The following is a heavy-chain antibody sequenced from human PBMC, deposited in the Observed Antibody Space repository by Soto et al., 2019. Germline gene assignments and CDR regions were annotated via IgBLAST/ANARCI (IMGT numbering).Heavy chain of an antibody. Sequence: GGSLRLSCAASGFTFSSYAMSWVRQAPGKGLEWVSAISGSGGSTYYADSVKGRFTISRDNSKNTLYLQMNSLRAEDTAVYYCAKPVLRFLEWSPGLDYWGQGTLVTVSS. V-gene: IGHV3-23*01. CDR2: ISGSGGST. CDR3: AKPVLRFLEWSPGLDY. J-gene: IGHJ4*02. CDR1: GFTFSSYA. D-gene: IGHD3-3*01.